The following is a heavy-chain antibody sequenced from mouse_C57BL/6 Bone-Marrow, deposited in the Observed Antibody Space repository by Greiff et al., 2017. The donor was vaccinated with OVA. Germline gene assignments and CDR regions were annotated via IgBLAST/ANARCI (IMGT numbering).Heavy chain of an antibody. Sequence: QVQLQQPGAELVKPGASVKLSCKASGYTFTSYWMHWVKQRPGQGLEWIGMIHPNSGSTNYNEKFKSKATLTVDKSSSTAYMQLSSLTSEDSAVYYCARRGYYPWFAYWGQGTLVTVSA. J-gene: IGHJ3*01. D-gene: IGHD1-1*02. V-gene: IGHV1-64*01. CDR1: GYTFTSYW. CDR2: IHPNSGST. CDR3: ARRGYYPWFAY.